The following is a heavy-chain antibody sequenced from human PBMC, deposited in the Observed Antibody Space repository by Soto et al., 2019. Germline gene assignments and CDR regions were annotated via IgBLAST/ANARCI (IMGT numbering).Heavy chain of an antibody. V-gene: IGHV3-23*01. J-gene: IGHJ6*02. CDR2: IIDSGGST. Sequence: EVQLLESGGGLVQPGGSLRLSCAASGFTFSSCAMGWVRQAPGKGLEWVSDIIDSGGSTYYADSVKGRFTISRDNXXSTLYLQMNSLRAEDTALYYCAKGRSYYYYYGVDVWVQGTTVTVSS. CDR3: AKGRSYYYYYGVDV. CDR1: GFTFSSCA.